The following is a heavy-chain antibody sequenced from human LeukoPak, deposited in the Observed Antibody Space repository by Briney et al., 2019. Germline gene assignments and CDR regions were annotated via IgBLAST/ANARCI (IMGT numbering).Heavy chain of an antibody. V-gene: IGHV4-30-4*08. D-gene: IGHD2-2*02. Sequence: SWVRQAPGKGLEWIGYISYSGSTYYNPSLKSRVTISVDTSKNQFSLKLSSVTAADTAVYYCARRVVPAAIQGPDYWGQGTLVTVSS. CDR2: ISYSGST. J-gene: IGHJ4*02. CDR3: ARRVVPAAIQGPDY.